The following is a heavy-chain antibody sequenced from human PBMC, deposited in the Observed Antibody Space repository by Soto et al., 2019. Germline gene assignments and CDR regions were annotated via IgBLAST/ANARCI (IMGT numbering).Heavy chain of an antibody. CDR1: GFTFSSYA. Sequence: EVQLLESGGGLVQPGGSLRLSCAASGFTFSSYAMSWVRQAPGKGLEWVSAISGSGGSTYYAESVKGRFTISRDNSKNTLYLQMNSLRGEDTAVYYCVKGGEGTAAMKLSWYYFDYWGQVTLVTVSS. CDR3: VKGGEGTAAMKLSWYYFDY. J-gene: IGHJ4*02. D-gene: IGHD2-2*01. CDR2: ISGSGGST. V-gene: IGHV3-23*01.